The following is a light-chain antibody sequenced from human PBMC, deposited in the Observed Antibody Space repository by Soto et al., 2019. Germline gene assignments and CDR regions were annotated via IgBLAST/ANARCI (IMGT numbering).Light chain of an antibody. CDR3: QQYNSYLWT. J-gene: IGKJ1*01. Sequence: DIQMTQSPSTLSASVGDRVTITCRANQSISSWLAWYQQKPGKAPKLLIYDASSLESGVPSGFSGSGSGTEFTLTISSLQPDDFATYYCQQYNSYLWTFGQGTKVEIK. V-gene: IGKV1-5*01. CDR2: DAS. CDR1: QSISSW.